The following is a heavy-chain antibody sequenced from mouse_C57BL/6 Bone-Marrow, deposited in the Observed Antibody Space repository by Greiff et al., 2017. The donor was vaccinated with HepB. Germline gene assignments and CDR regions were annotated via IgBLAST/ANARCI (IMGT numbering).Heavy chain of an antibody. D-gene: IGHD1-1*01. J-gene: IGHJ2*01. CDR2: IHPNSGST. Sequence: QVQLKQPGAELVKPGASVKLSCKASGYTFTSYWMHWVKQRPGQGLEWIGMIHPNSGSTNYNEKFKSKATLTVDKSSSTAYMQLSSLTSEDSAVYYWAREDYGSSYYFDYWGQGTTLTVSS. CDR1: GYTFTSYW. CDR3: AREDYGSSYYFDY. V-gene: IGHV1-64*01.